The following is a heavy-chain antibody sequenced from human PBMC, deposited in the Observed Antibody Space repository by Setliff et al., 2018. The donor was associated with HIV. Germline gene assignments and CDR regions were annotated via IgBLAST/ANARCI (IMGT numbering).Heavy chain of an antibody. CDR3: ARGYCSSTSCYGIYYFDN. Sequence: ASVKVSCKASGYTFTSYGITWVRQAPGQGLEWMGWISAYNGNTNYAQKLQGRVNLTTDTSTSTAYMELRSLTSDDTAVYYCARGYCSSTSCYGIYYFDNWGQGTPVTVSS. CDR2: ISAYNGNT. V-gene: IGHV1-18*01. D-gene: IGHD2-2*01. CDR1: GYTFTSYG. J-gene: IGHJ4*02.